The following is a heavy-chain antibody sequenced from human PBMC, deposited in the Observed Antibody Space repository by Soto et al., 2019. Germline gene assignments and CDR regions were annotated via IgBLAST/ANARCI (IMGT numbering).Heavy chain of an antibody. CDR1: GYTFTSYD. Sequence: QVQLVQSGAEVKKPGASVKVSCKASGYTFTSYDINWVRQATGQGLEWMGWMNPNSGNTAYAQKFQGRVTRTSNPPTGTAYMELSSLRSGDTAGYYCAGERSGGGGNWFDPWGQGTLVTVSS. CDR2: MNPNSGNT. V-gene: IGHV1-8*01. J-gene: IGHJ5*02. CDR3: AGERSGGGGNWFDP. D-gene: IGHD1-26*01.